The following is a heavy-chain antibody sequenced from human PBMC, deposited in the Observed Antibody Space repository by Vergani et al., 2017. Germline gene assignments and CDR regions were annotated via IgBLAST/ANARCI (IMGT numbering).Heavy chain of an antibody. Sequence: EVQLVESGGGVVRPGGSLRLSCAASGFTFDDYGMSWVRQAPGKGLEWVSGINWNGGSTGYADSVKGRFTISRDNAKNSLYLQMNRLRAEDTALYYCAGDRGYYSSGWFHFDIWGQGTMVTVSS. CDR2: INWNGGST. V-gene: IGHV3-20*04. CDR3: AGDRGYYSSGWFHFDI. J-gene: IGHJ3*02. D-gene: IGHD6-19*01. CDR1: GFTFDDYG.